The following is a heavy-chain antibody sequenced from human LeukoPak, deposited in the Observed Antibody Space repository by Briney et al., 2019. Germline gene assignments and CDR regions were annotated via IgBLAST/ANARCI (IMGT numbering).Heavy chain of an antibody. D-gene: IGHD6-6*01. V-gene: IGHV3-21*01. CDR2: IGSTSYYI. J-gene: IGHJ4*02. Sequence: GGSLRLSCAASGFSFSSYSMNWVRQAPGKGLEWVSSIGSTSYYIHYADSVKGRFTISRDNAKNSLYLQMNSLRAEDTAVYCCSSSSRGYWGQGTLVTVSS. CDR1: GFSFSSYS. CDR3: SSSSRGY.